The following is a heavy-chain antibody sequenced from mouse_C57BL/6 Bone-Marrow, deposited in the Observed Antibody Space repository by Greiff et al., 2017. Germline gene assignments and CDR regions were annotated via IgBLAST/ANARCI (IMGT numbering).Heavy chain of an antibody. V-gene: IGHV1-9*01. CDR2: ILPGSGST. CDR1: GYTFTGYW. Sequence: VQLQQSGAELMKPGASVKLSCKATGYTFTGYWIEWVKQRPGHGLEWIGEILPGSGSTNYNEKFKGKATFTADTSSNTAYMQLSSLATEDSSIYYCARPYYYGSSSSYYFDYWGQGTTLTVSS. CDR3: ARPYYYGSSSSYYFDY. D-gene: IGHD1-1*01. J-gene: IGHJ2*01.